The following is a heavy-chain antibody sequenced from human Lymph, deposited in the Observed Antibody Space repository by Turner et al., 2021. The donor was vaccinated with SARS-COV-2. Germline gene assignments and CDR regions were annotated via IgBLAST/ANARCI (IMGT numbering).Heavy chain of an antibody. D-gene: IGHD6-19*01. V-gene: IGHV1-2*02. CDR1: GYTFTGYY. Sequence: QVQLVQSGAEVRNPGASVKVSCKASGYTFTGYYMHWVRQAPGQGLEWMGWINPNSGGTYYAQKFQGRVTMTRDTSISTAYMELSRLRSDDTAVYYCARDSSSGWQFDYWGQGTLVTVSS. CDR2: INPNSGGT. CDR3: ARDSSSGWQFDY. J-gene: IGHJ4*02.